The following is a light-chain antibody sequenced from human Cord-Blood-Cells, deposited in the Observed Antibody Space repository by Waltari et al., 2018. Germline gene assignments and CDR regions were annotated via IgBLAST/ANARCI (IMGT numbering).Light chain of an antibody. Sequence: DIVMTQSPDSLAVSLGERATINCKSSQSVLYSSNNKNYLAWYQQKPGQSPTLLIYWASTRESGVPDRVSGSGSGTDFTLTISSLQAEDVAVYYCQQYYSTPTGTFGQGTKVEIK. CDR3: QQYYSTPTGT. J-gene: IGKJ1*01. V-gene: IGKV4-1*01. CDR1: QSVLYSSNNKNY. CDR2: WAS.